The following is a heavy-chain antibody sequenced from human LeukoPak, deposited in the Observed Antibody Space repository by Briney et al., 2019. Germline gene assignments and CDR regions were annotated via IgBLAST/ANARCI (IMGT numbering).Heavy chain of an antibody. CDR3: GGGSYDISGRPC. CDR2: MYNTATTT. CDR1: LVATSTSS. J-gene: IGHJ4*02. D-gene: IGHD3-22*01. V-gene: IGHV4-59*03. Sequence: SETLSLSRTVSLVATSTSSRTWVRGPPGPRLEGLGYMYNTATTTNSNPSLKSRATISMDTSKNQFSLILKPVTAAGTAVYYCGGGSYDISGRPCWGEGTLVTV.